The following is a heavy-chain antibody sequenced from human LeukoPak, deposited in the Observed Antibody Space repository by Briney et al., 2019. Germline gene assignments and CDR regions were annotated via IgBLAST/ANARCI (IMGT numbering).Heavy chain of an antibody. CDR2: IYYSGST. CDR3: ARVRASVRYYFDY. Sequence: KPSETLSLTCTVSGGSISSYYWSWLRQPPGKGLEWIGYIYYSGSTNYNPSLKSRVTISVDTSKNQFSLKLSSVTAVDTAVYYCARVRASVRYYFDYWGQGTLVTVSS. V-gene: IGHV4-59*01. J-gene: IGHJ4*02. D-gene: IGHD3-10*01. CDR1: GGSISSYY.